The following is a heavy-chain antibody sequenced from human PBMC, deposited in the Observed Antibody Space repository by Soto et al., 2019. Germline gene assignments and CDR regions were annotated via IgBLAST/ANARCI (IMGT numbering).Heavy chain of an antibody. CDR2: IYYSGST. V-gene: IGHV4-59*01. Sequence: ETLSLTCTVSGGSISSYYWSWIRQPPGKGLEWIGYIYYSGSTNYNPSLKSRVTISVDTSKNQFSLKLSSVTAADMAVYYCARTFVVGDYYYYYMDVWGKGTTVTVS. J-gene: IGHJ6*03. D-gene: IGHD2-2*01. CDR3: ARTFVVGDYYYYYMDV. CDR1: GGSISSYY.